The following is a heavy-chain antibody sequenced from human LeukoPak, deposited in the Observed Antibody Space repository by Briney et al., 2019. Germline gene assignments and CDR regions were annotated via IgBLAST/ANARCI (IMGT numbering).Heavy chain of an antibody. CDR3: ACFEGYNTKHSDY. J-gene: IGHJ4*02. V-gene: IGHV1-2*02. Sequence: ASVTVSFKGSGYTFTGYYLHWVRQAPGQGLEWMGWINPNSGGTNYAQKFQGRVTMTRDTSISTAYMELSRLRSDDTAVYYCACFEGYNTKHSDYWGQGTLVTVSS. CDR2: INPNSGGT. D-gene: IGHD5-24*01. CDR1: GYTFTGYY.